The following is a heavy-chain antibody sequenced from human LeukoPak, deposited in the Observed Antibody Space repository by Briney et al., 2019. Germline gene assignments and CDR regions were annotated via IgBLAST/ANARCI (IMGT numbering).Heavy chain of an antibody. J-gene: IGHJ4*02. D-gene: IGHD6-6*01. CDR1: GNTFSNSL. CDR2: IYPGNSST. CDR3: ARPKYSSSLAFDY. V-gene: IGHV5-51*01. Sequence: GESLKISCKDSGNTFSNSLIVWVCHMPGKGLEWMGIIYPGNSSTKYSPSFQGQVTISADKSISTAYLQWSSLKASDTAIYYCARPKYSSSLAFDYWGQGTPVTVSS.